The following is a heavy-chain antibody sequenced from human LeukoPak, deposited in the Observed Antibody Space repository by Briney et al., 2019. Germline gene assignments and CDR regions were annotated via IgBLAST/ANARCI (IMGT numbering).Heavy chain of an antibody. CDR3: ARLESGHRYYYYYMDV. D-gene: IGHD1-1*01. V-gene: IGHV1-18*01. CDR2: ISAYNGNT. Sequence: GASVKVSCKASGYTFINYGISWVRQAPGQGLEWMGWISAYNGNTNYAQKLQGRVTMTTDTSTSTAYMELRSLRSDDTAVYYCARLESGHRYYYYYMDVWGKGTTVTISS. CDR1: GYTFINYG. J-gene: IGHJ6*03.